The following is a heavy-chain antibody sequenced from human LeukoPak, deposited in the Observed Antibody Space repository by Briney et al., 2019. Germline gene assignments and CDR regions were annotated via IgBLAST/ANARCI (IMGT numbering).Heavy chain of an antibody. V-gene: IGHV1-46*01. CDR3: ARAHSTYNRHFYYYYGMYV. Sequence: ASVKVSCKASGYTFTSYYMHRVRQAPGQGLECMGIINPSGGSTSYAQKFQGRVTMTRDTSTSTVYMELSSLRSEDTAVYYCARAHSTYNRHFYYYYGMYVWGQGTTVTVSS. CDR1: GYTFTSYY. D-gene: IGHD1-1*01. CDR2: INPSGGST. J-gene: IGHJ6*02.